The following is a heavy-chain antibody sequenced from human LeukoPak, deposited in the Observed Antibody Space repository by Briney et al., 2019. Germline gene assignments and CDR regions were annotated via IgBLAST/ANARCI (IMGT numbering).Heavy chain of an antibody. CDR3: AKAPYYYDSSGLLRIGY. J-gene: IGHJ4*02. CDR1: GFTFSSYA. D-gene: IGHD3-22*01. V-gene: IGHV3-23*01. Sequence: PGGSLRLSCAASGFTFSSYAMSWVRQAPGKGLEWVSAISGSGGSTYYADSVKGRFTISRDNSMNTLYLQMNSLRAEDTAVYYCAKAPYYYDSSGLLRIGYWGQGTLVTVSS. CDR2: ISGSGGST.